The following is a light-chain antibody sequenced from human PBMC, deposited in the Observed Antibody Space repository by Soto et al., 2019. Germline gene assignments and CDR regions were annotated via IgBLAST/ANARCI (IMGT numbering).Light chain of an antibody. CDR1: QSVSSAY. CDR3: QQYGSSAWT. V-gene: IGKV3-20*01. CDR2: GAS. J-gene: IGKJ1*01. Sequence: ESVLTQSPGTLSLSPGERVTLSCRASQSVSSAYFAWYQQKPGQAPRLLIYGASSRATGIPDRFSGSVSGPDFTLTISRLEPEDFAVYYCQQYGSSAWTFGQGTKVEIK.